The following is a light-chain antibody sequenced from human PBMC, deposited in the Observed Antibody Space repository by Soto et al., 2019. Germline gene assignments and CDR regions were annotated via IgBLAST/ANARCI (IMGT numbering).Light chain of an antibody. CDR1: QRMTNNF. Sequence: EIVFTQSPDTLSLSPGERVTLSCRASQRMTNNFLAWFQQKPGLAPRLLIHGASTRASGVPDRFTGGGSGTDFVLTISRVEPEDFAVYYCQQYGRSPFTFGPGTKLQIK. CDR2: GAS. J-gene: IGKJ2*01. CDR3: QQYGRSPFT. V-gene: IGKV3-20*01.